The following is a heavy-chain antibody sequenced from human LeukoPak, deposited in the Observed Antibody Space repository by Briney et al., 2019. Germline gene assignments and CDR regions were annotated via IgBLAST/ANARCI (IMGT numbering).Heavy chain of an antibody. D-gene: IGHD3-3*01. V-gene: IGHV3-21*04. CDR1: RFTFSSYS. Sequence: SGGSLRLSCAASRFTFSSYSMNWVRQAPGKGLEWVSSINSRSAYIYYADSVKGRFTISRDNAENSLYLLMNSLRAEDTAVYYCAKVARVSDYYYYYMDVWGKGTTVTVSS. J-gene: IGHJ6*03. CDR2: INSRSAYI. CDR3: AKVARVSDYYYYYMDV.